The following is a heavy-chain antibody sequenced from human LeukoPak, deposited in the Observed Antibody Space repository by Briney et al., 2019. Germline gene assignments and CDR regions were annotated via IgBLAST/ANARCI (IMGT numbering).Heavy chain of an antibody. Sequence: PSETLSLTCTVSGGSISSSSYYWGWIRQPPGKRLVWIGSIYYSGSTYYNPSLKSGVTISVDTSKKQFSLKLSSVTAADTAVYYCARHGVGAAEVFAYWGQGTLVTVSS. V-gene: IGHV4-39*01. D-gene: IGHD2-15*01. CDR1: GGSISSSSYY. CDR2: IYYSGST. CDR3: ARHGVGAAEVFAY. J-gene: IGHJ4*02.